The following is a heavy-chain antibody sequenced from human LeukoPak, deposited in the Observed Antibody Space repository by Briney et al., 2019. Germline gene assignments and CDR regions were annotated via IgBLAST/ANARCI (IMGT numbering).Heavy chain of an antibody. CDR3: ARVRRMPVYMDV. Sequence: ASVKFSCKASGYTFTSYGISWVRQAPGQGLEWMGWISAYNGNTNYAQKLQGRVTMTTDTSTSTAYMELRSLRSDDTAVYYCARVRRMPVYMDVWGKGTTVTVSS. CDR1: GYTFTSYG. CDR2: ISAYNGNT. J-gene: IGHJ6*03. V-gene: IGHV1-18*01. D-gene: IGHD2-2*01.